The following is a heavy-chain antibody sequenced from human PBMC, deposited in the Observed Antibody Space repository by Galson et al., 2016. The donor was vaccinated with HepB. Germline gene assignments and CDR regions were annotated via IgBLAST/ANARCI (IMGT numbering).Heavy chain of an antibody. Sequence: SVKVSCKASEYTFSTYEINWVRQATGQGLEWMGWMNPNSGDTDYTQRFQGRVTMTRDTSISTAYMELSSLRSDDTAVYYCARLGYDSSGYFPYFWGQGTLVTVSS. D-gene: IGHD3-22*01. CDR2: MNPNSGDT. V-gene: IGHV1-8*02. CDR1: EYTFSTYE. CDR3: ARLGYDSSGYFPYF. J-gene: IGHJ4*02.